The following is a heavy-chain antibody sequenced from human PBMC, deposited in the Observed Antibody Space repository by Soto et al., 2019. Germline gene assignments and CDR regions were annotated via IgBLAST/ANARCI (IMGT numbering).Heavy chain of an antibody. J-gene: IGHJ4*02. Sequence: SETLSLTCAVYGGPFSSNYWNWIRQPPGKGLAWIGEINHSGSSKYNPSLKSRITMSVDASKNQFSLKLSSVTAADTAVYYCARGRRSGYCSSASCYMLDSWGQGALVTVSS. CDR3: ARGRRSGYCSSASCYMLDS. V-gene: IGHV4-34*01. D-gene: IGHD2-2*03. CDR1: GGPFSSNY. CDR2: INHSGSS.